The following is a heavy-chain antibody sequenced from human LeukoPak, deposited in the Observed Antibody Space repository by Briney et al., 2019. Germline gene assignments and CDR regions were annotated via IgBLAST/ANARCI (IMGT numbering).Heavy chain of an antibody. CDR1: GGSISSSSYY. CDR2: IYYSGST. Sequence: SETLSLTCTVSGGSISSSSYYWGWIRQPPGKGLEWIGSIYYSGSTYYNPSLKSRVTISVDTSKNQFSLKLSSVTAADTAVYYCARHLSGGQWLVITLTEDAFDIWGQGTMVTVSS. J-gene: IGHJ3*02. V-gene: IGHV4-39*01. D-gene: IGHD6-19*01. CDR3: ARHLSGGQWLVITLTEDAFDI.